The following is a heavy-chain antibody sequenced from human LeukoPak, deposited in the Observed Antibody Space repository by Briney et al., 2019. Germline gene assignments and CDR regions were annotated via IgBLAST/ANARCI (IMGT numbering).Heavy chain of an antibody. D-gene: IGHD2-15*01. Sequence: GGSLRLSCAASGFTFSSYGMHWVRQAPGKGLEWVAVISYDGSNEYYADSVKGRFTISRDNSKNTLYPQMNSLRAEDTAVYYCAKERELVVAATGPPGYWGQGTLVTVSS. CDR1: GFTFSSYG. CDR2: ISYDGSNE. J-gene: IGHJ4*02. CDR3: AKERELVVAATGPPGY. V-gene: IGHV3-30*18.